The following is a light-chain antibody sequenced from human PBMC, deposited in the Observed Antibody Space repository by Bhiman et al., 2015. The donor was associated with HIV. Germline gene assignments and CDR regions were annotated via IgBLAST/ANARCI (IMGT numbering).Light chain of an antibody. Sequence: QSVLTQPPSASGTPGQRVTISCSGSSSNIGSNTVNWYQQLPGTAPKLLIYSNNQRPSGVPDRFSGSKSGTSASLAITGLQAEDEADYYCQSYDSSLSGPWVFGGGTKLTVL. CDR3: QSYDSSLSGPWV. J-gene: IGLJ3*02. CDR1: SSNIGSNT. V-gene: IGLV1-44*01. CDR2: SNN.